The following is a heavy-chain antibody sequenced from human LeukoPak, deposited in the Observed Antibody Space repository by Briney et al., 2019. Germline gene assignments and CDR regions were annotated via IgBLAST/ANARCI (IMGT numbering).Heavy chain of an antibody. Sequence: PGGSLRLSCAASGFTFSSYGMHWVRQALGKGLEWVAVISYDGSNKYYADSVKGRFTISRDNSKNTLYLQMNSLRAEDTAVYYCANDDYGDYVSLDYWGQGTLVTVSS. J-gene: IGHJ4*02. CDR2: ISYDGSNK. V-gene: IGHV3-30*18. CDR1: GFTFSSYG. D-gene: IGHD4-17*01. CDR3: ANDDYGDYVSLDY.